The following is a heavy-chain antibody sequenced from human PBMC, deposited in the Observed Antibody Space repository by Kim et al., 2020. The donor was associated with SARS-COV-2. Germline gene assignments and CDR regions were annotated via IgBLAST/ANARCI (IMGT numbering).Heavy chain of an antibody. Sequence: ASVKVSCKASGYTFTSYGISWVPQAPGQGLEWMGWISAYNGNTNYAQKLQGRVTMTTDTSTSTAYMELRSLRSDDTAVYYCARDRVSVKPFTYYYDSSGYRAPGYWGQGTLVTVSS. CDR3: ARDRVSVKPFTYYYDSSGYRAPGY. V-gene: IGHV1-18*01. CDR1: GYTFTSYG. J-gene: IGHJ4*02. CDR2: ISAYNGNT. D-gene: IGHD3-22*01.